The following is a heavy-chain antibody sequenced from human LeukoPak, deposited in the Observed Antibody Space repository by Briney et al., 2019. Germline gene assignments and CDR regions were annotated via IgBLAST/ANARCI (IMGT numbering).Heavy chain of an antibody. CDR1: GLTFSSYG. CDR3: ATQVPDY. V-gene: IGHV3-30*02. D-gene: IGHD1-1*01. J-gene: IGHJ4*02. CDR2: IRYDGSNK. Sequence: PGGSLRLSCAASGLTFSSYGMHWVRQAPGKGLEWVAFIRYDGSNKYYADSVKGRFTISRDNSKNTLYLQMNSLRAEDTAVYYCATQVPDYWGQGTLVTVSS.